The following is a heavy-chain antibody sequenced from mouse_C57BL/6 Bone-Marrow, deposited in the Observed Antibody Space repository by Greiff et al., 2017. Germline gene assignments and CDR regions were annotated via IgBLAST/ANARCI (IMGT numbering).Heavy chain of an antibody. D-gene: IGHD1-1*01. V-gene: IGHV1-62-2*01. Sequence: VQLQQSGAELVKPGASVKLSCKASCFTFPEYTIHWVKQRYGQGLEWIGWFLPGCGSLSYTEKLQDQATLTADTSSRTLYMELSRMTSEDSAVYFCARHEASYYYGSSPYFDYWGQGTTLTVSS. J-gene: IGHJ2*01. CDR1: CFTFPEYT. CDR3: ARHEASYYYGSSPYFDY. CDR2: FLPGCGSL.